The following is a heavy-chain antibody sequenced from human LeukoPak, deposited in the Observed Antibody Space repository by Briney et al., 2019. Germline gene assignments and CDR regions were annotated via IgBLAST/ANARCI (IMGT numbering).Heavy chain of an antibody. CDR1: GGTFSSYA. D-gene: IGHD4-17*01. J-gene: IGHJ4*02. V-gene: IGHV1-69*13. CDR3: ARLEITTVTTSDY. Sequence: ASVRVSCKASGGTFSSYAISWVRQAPGQGLEWMGGIIPIFGTANYAQKFQGRVTITADESTSTAYMELSSLRSEDTAVYYCARLEITTVTTSDYWGQGTLVTVSS. CDR2: IIPIFGTA.